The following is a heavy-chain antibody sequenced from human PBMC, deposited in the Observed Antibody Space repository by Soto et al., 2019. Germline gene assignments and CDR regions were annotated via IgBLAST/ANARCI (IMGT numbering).Heavy chain of an antibody. D-gene: IGHD3-22*01. V-gene: IGHV3-48*01. Sequence: EVQLVESGGGLVQPGGSLRLSCAASGFTFSSYNMNWVRQAPGKGLEWVSYISSSSTIYYADSVKGRFTISRDNARNSLYLQMNSLRAEDTALYYCAREGDSSGWYNWFDPWGQGTLVTVSS. CDR2: ISSSSTI. CDR3: AREGDSSGWYNWFDP. CDR1: GFTFSSYN. J-gene: IGHJ5*02.